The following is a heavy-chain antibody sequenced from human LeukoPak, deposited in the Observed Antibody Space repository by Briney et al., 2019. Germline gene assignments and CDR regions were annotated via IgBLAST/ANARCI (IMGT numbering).Heavy chain of an antibody. V-gene: IGHV1-18*01. CDR2: FSTYNGNT. J-gene: IGHJ4*02. CDR3: ARVLRYDFWSAYYFDY. D-gene: IGHD3-3*01. Sequence: AQVSSNASCYTFNSYDISWVRQAPGQGVEWMAWFSTYNGNTNYSLKVQGRATMTTDTSTSTAYMELRSLRSDDTAVYYCARVLRYDFWSAYYFDYWGQGTLVTVSS. CDR1: CYTFNSYD.